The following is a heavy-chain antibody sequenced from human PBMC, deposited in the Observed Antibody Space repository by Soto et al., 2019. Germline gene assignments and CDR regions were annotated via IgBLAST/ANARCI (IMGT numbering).Heavy chain of an antibody. J-gene: IGHJ4*02. V-gene: IGHV3-11*05. D-gene: IGHD4-17*01. CDR3: ARAVFGLVTTADF. CDR1: GFTFSDYY. CDR2: SSPNGIYT. Sequence: PGGFLRLSCAVSGFTFSDYYMNWIRQAPGKGLEWISYSSPNGIYTNYADSVEGRFTISRDNGKNSLYLQMNSLRVEDTALYYCARAVFGLVTTADFWGRGTLVTVSS.